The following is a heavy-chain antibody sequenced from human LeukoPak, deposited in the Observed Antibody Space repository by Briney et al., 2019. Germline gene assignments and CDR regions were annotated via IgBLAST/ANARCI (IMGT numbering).Heavy chain of an antibody. CDR3: ARVHCGGDCYEDWFDP. Sequence: GESLKISCKGSGYSFTSYWISWVRQMPGKGLEWMGIIYPGDSDTRYSPSFQGQVTISADKSISTAYLQWSSLKASDTAMYYCARVHCGGDCYEDWFDPWGQGTLVTVSS. V-gene: IGHV5-51*01. CDR1: GYSFTSYW. J-gene: IGHJ5*02. CDR2: IYPGDSDT. D-gene: IGHD2-21*02.